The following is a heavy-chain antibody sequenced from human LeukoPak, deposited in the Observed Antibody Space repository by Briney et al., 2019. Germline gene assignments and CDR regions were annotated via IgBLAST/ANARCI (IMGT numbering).Heavy chain of an antibody. CDR1: GFTFSSYA. V-gene: IGHV3-64*01. J-gene: IGHJ4*02. Sequence: GGSLRLSCAASGFTFSSYAMHWVRQAPGKGLEYVSAISSNGGSTYYANSVKGRFTISRDNSKNTLYLQMNSLRAEDTAVYYCASSDFIYGDYKLDYWGQGTLVTVSS. CDR3: ASSDFIYGDYKLDY. CDR2: ISSNGGST. D-gene: IGHD4-17*01.